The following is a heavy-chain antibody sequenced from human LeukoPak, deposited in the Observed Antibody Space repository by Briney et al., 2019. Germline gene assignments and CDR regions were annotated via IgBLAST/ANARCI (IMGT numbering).Heavy chain of an antibody. D-gene: IGHD6-19*01. CDR3: ARVVAGIIPRTDY. J-gene: IGHJ4*02. V-gene: IGHV4-59*12. CDR2: IYHSGST. CDR1: GGSISSYY. Sequence: SETLSLTCTVSGGSISSYYWSWIRQPPGKGLEWIGYIYHSGSTKYNPSLKSRVTISVDTSKNQFSLKLSSVTAADTAVYYCARVVAGIIPRTDYWGQGTLVTVSS.